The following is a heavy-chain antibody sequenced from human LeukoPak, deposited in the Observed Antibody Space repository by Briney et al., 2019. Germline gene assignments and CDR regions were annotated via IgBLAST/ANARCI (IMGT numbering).Heavy chain of an antibody. V-gene: IGHV3-11*04. CDR2: ISSSGNII. CDR3: ARESSLFGVVTRYYFDF. D-gene: IGHD3-3*01. J-gene: IGHJ4*02. Sequence: PGGSLRPSCAASGINFTDYYMTWIRKAPGKGLEWVSSISSSGNIINYADSVKGRVDISRDNAKKSLFLQMDSLRVEDTAVYYCARESSLFGVVTRYYFDFWGQGTLVTVSS. CDR1: GINFTDYY.